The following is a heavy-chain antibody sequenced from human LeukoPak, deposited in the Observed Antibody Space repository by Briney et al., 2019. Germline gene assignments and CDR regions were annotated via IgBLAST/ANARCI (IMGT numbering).Heavy chain of an antibody. CDR2: IYYSGTT. Sequence: PSETLSLTCTVSGGSITKFYGGWIRQSPGQGLELIGYIYYSGTTNYSPSLKSRVSISVDTSKKQFPLKLSSVTAADTAVYYCARTPGGGFDIWGQGTMVTVSS. CDR1: GGSITKFY. J-gene: IGHJ3*02. CDR3: ARTPGGGFDI. D-gene: IGHD2-15*01. V-gene: IGHV4-59*01.